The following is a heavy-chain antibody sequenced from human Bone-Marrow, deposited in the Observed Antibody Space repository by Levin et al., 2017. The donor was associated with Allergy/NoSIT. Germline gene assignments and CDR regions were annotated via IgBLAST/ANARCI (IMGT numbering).Heavy chain of an antibody. CDR3: ARGYLDGYNPTNDY. D-gene: IGHD5-24*01. CDR2: IYSGGST. J-gene: IGHJ4*02. V-gene: IGHV3-53*01. Sequence: SCAASGFTVSSNYMSWVRQAPGKGLEWVSVIYSGGSTYYADSVKGRFTISRDNSKNTLYLQMNSLRAEDTAVYYCARGYLDGYNPTNDYWGQGTLVTVSS. CDR1: GFTVSSNY.